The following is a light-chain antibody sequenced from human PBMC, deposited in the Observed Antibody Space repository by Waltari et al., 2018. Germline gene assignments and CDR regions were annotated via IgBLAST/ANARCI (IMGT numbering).Light chain of an antibody. CDR3: QSYDSSLSGSV. J-gene: IGLJ2*01. Sequence: QSVLTQPPSVSGAPGQRVPISCTGSSSSIGAGYEVTWYQQLPGTAPKLLIYGNNNRPSGVPDRFSGSKSGTSASLAITGLQAEDEADYYCQSYDSSLSGSVFGGGTILTVL. CDR1: SSSIGAGYE. CDR2: GNN. V-gene: IGLV1-40*01.